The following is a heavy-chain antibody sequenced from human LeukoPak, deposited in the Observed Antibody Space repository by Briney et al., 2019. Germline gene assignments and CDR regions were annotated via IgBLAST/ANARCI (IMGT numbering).Heavy chain of an antibody. V-gene: IGHV4-39*01. D-gene: IGHD5-18*01. Sequence: SDTLSLTCTVSGGSVHSYDHYWAWIRQPPGKGLEWMGTIYSSGTTSYNPSLKSRVTISVDASSNHFYLNLISVTAADTALYYCARQPHSYGPDYYYYYMDLWGTGTTVTVSS. CDR1: GGSVHSYDHY. J-gene: IGHJ6*03. CDR3: ARQPHSYGPDYYYYYMDL. CDR2: IYSSGTT.